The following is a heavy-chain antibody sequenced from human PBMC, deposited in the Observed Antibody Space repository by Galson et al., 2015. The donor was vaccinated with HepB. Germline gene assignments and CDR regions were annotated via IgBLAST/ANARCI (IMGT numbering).Heavy chain of an antibody. V-gene: IGHV3-30-3*01. Sequence: SLRLSCAASGFTFSSYAMHWVRQAPGKGLEWVAVISYDGSNKYYADSVKGRFTISRDNSKNTLYLQMNSLRAEDTAVYYCARAYSSGWSSFDYWGQGTLVTVSS. CDR3: ARAYSSGWSSFDY. CDR1: GFTFSSYA. CDR2: ISYDGSNK. J-gene: IGHJ4*02. D-gene: IGHD6-19*01.